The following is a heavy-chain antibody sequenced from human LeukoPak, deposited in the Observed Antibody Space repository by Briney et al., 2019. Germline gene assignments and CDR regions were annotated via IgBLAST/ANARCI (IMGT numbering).Heavy chain of an antibody. CDR3: ARRARLNYDILTGYAYYFDY. Sequence: PSETLSLTCTVSGGSIRSYYWSWIRQHPGKGLEWIGYISSSGSTIYNPSLRSRLTISRDTSKNHFSLRLSSLTAADTAVYYCARRARLNYDILTGYAYYFDYWGQGTLVTVSS. D-gene: IGHD3-9*01. CDR2: ISSSGST. J-gene: IGHJ4*02. CDR1: GGSIRSYY. V-gene: IGHV4-59*06.